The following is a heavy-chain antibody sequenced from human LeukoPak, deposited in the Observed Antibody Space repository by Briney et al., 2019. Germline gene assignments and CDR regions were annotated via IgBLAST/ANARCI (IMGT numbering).Heavy chain of an antibody. D-gene: IGHD2-2*01. CDR3: AREGCSSTSCLDY. Sequence: SETLSLTCTVSGGSISSGDYYWSWIRQPPGKGLEWIGYIYYSGSTCYNPSLKSRVTISVDTSKNQFSLKLSSVTAADTAVYYCAREGCSSTSCLDYWGQGTLVTVSS. CDR1: GGSISSGDYY. CDR2: IYYSGST. V-gene: IGHV4-30-4*08. J-gene: IGHJ4*01.